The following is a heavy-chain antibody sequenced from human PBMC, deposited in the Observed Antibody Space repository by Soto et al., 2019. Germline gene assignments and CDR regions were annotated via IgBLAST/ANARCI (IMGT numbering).Heavy chain of an antibody. CDR3: ASPVWFGEFYDFDY. CDR1: GYSLTSYW. J-gene: IGHJ4*02. CDR2: NYSGDSDN. Sequence: PGESLKIPCKGSGYSLTSYWISWVRQMPGKGLGWIGSNYSGDSDNRYRPSFQGQLTISADKWISTAYLQSRSLKDSDPAMYYCASPVWFGEFYDFDYWGQGTLVTVSP. V-gene: IGHV5-51*01. D-gene: IGHD3-10*01.